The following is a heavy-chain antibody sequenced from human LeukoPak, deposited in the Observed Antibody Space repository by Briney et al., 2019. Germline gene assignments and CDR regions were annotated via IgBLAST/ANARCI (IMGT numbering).Heavy chain of an antibody. CDR3: ARHAFRYYDSSGFPDFDY. Sequence: SETLSLTCTVSGGSISSGSYYWGWIRQPPGKGLEWIGSIYYSGSTYYNPSLNSRVTISVDTSKNQFSLKLSSVTAADTAVYYCARHAFRYYDSSGFPDFDYWGQGTLVTVSS. D-gene: IGHD3-22*01. V-gene: IGHV4-39*01. J-gene: IGHJ4*02. CDR1: GGSISSGSYY. CDR2: IYYSGST.